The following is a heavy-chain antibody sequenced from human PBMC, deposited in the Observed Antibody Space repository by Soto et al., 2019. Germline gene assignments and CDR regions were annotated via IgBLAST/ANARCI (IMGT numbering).Heavy chain of an antibody. CDR3: ARGGPARYYYDSSGFRSFDY. Sequence: SETLSLTCAVYGGSFSGYYWSWIRQPPGKGLEWIGEINHSGSTNYNPSLKSRVTISVDTSKNQFSLKLSSVTAADTAVYYCARGGPARYYYDSSGFRSFDYWGQGTLVTVSS. V-gene: IGHV4-34*01. CDR1: GGSFSGYY. CDR2: INHSGST. D-gene: IGHD3-22*01. J-gene: IGHJ4*02.